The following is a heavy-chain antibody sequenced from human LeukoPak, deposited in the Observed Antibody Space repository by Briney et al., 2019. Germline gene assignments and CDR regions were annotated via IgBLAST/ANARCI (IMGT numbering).Heavy chain of an antibody. CDR1: GGSISTYY. D-gene: IGHD6-19*01. V-gene: IGHV4-39*01. Sequence: SETLSLTCTVSGGSISTYYWSWIRQPPGKGLEWIGSIFYTGSTYYNPSLKSRVTISVDTSKNQFSLKLSSVTAADTAVYFCARKGYTSGWYGNHWGQGTLVTVSS. CDR2: IFYTGST. CDR3: ARKGYTSGWYGNH. J-gene: IGHJ5*02.